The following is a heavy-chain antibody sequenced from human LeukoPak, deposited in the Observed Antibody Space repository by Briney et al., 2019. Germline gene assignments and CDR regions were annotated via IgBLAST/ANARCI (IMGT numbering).Heavy chain of an antibody. V-gene: IGHV1-8*01. CDR2: MNPNSGNT. CDR1: GYTFTSYD. J-gene: IGHJ4*02. Sequence: ASVRVSCKASGYTFTSYDINWVRQATGQGLEWMGWMNPNSGNTGYAQKFQGRVTMTRNTSISTAYMELSSLRSEDTAVYYCARGISGSYGFDYWGQGTLVTVSS. D-gene: IGHD1-26*01. CDR3: ARGISGSYGFDY.